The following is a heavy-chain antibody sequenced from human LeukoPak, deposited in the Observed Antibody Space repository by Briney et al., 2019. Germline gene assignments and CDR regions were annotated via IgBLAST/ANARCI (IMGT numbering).Heavy chain of an antibody. Sequence: GGSLRLSCSASGFTFSSYEMNWVRQAPGKGLEWLSWIGSGGSPIYCADSVKGRFTISRDNAKNSLFLQMDSLRADDTAVYYCARDAPGTVTNDYWGQGTLVTVSS. CDR1: GFTFSSYE. V-gene: IGHV3-48*03. D-gene: IGHD4-11*01. CDR2: IGSGGSPI. CDR3: ARDAPGTVTNDY. J-gene: IGHJ4*02.